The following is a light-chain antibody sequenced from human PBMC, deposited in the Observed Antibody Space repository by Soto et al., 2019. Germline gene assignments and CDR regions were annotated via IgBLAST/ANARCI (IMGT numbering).Light chain of an antibody. V-gene: IGKV3-15*01. CDR2: GAS. CDR1: QSVSSN. CDR3: QHYNNWSMYT. Sequence: EIVMTQSPATLSVSPGERATLSCRASQSVSSNLAWYQQKPGQAPRLLMYGASTRATGIPARFSGSGSRTVFTLTISRLQSEDFAVYYCQHYNNWSMYTFGQGTKLEIK. J-gene: IGKJ2*01.